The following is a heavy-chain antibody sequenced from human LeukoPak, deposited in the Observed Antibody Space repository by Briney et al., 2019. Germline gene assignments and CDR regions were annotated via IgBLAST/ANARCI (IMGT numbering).Heavy chain of an antibody. CDR2: ISSSGSTI. J-gene: IGHJ3*02. CDR1: GFTFTSYS. CDR3: ARATGDGRHAFDI. V-gene: IGHV3-48*04. D-gene: IGHD7-27*01. Sequence: GGSLRLSCAAPGFTFTSYSMNWVSQAPGKGLEWVSYISSSGSTIYYADSVKGRFTISRDNANNSLYLQMNSLRAEDTAVYYCARATGDGRHAFDIWGQGTIVTVSS.